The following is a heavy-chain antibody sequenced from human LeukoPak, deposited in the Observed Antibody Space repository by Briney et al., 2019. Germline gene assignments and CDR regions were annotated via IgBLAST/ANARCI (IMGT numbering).Heavy chain of an antibody. D-gene: IGHD3-22*01. CDR2: ISAGGGST. J-gene: IGHJ4*02. CDR1: GFTFSSYA. V-gene: IGHV3-23*01. CDR3: AKNSPSYFDSSGYYWGDY. Sequence: GGSLRLSCAASGFTFSSYAMTWVRQAPGKGLEWVSTISAGGGSTYYANSVKGRFTISRDNSKNTLYLQMNSLRAEDTAVYYCAKNSPSYFDSSGYYWGDYWGQGALVTVSS.